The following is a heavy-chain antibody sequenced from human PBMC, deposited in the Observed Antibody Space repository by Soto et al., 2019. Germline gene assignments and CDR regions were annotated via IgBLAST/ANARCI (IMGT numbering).Heavy chain of an antibody. CDR2: IYYGGST. V-gene: IGHV4-59*01. Sequence: TSETLSLTCTVSGGSISSYYWSWIRQPPGKGLEWIGYIYYGGSTNYNPSLKSRVTISVDTSKNQFSLKLSSVTAADTAVYYCARDYGSGSYLGFDPWGQGTLVTVSS. CDR1: GGSISSYY. J-gene: IGHJ5*02. CDR3: ARDYGSGSYLGFDP. D-gene: IGHD3-10*01.